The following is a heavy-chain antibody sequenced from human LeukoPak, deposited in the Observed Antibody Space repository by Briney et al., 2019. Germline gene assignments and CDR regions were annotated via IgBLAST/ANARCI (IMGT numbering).Heavy chain of an antibody. CDR3: AKGVSSWYPPHFDY. Sequence: GGSLRLSCAASGFTFSSYGMHWVRQAPGKGLEWVAVISYDGNNKYYAESVKGRFTISRDNPKNTLYLQMNSLRAEDTAVYYCAKGVSSWYPPHFDYWGQATVISVSS. CDR1: GFTFSSYG. CDR2: ISYDGNNK. J-gene: IGHJ4*02. D-gene: IGHD6-13*01. V-gene: IGHV3-30*18.